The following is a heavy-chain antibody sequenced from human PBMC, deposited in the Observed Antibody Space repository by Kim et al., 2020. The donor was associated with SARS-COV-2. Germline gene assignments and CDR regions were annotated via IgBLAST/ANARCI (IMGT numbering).Heavy chain of an antibody. J-gene: IGHJ4*02. CDR3: ARDSRWGIAAAGTIDY. D-gene: IGHD6-13*01. Sequence: SVKGRFTISRDNSKNTLYLQMNSLRAEDTAVYYCARDSRWGIAAAGTIDYWGQGTLVTVSS. V-gene: IGHV3-30*07.